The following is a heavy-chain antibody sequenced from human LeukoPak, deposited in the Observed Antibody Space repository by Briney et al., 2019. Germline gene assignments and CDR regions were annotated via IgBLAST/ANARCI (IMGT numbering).Heavy chain of an antibody. V-gene: IGHV3-21*01. CDR1: GFTFSSYS. J-gene: IGHJ4*02. CDR2: ISSSSSYI. D-gene: IGHD7-27*01. Sequence: GGSLRLSCAASGFTFSSYSMDWVRQAPGKGLEWVSSISSSSSYIYYADSVKGRFTISRDNAKNSLYLQMSSLRAEDTAVYYCARWGRLPLDYWGQGTLVTVSS. CDR3: ARWGRLPLDY.